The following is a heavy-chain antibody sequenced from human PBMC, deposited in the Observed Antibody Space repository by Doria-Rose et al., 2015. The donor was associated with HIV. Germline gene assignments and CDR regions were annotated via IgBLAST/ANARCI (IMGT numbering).Heavy chain of an antibody. V-gene: IGHV2-26*01. CDR1: GVSLSSPGMG. D-gene: IGHD6-13*01. Sequence: QITLKESGPVLVKPTETLTLTCTVSGVSLSSPGMGVSWIRQHPGKALEWLANIFSDDERSYKTSLKSRLNISRGTSKSQVVLTMTDMDPVDTATYYCARIKSSRWYHKYYFDFWGQGTLVIVSA. CDR3: ARIKSSRWYHKYYFDF. J-gene: IGHJ4*02. CDR2: IFSDDER.